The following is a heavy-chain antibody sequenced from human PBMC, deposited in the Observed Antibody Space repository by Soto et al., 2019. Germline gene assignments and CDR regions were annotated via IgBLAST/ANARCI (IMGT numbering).Heavy chain of an antibody. CDR2: ISAYNGNT. CDR3: AKDSHLYDSTTWFDL. D-gene: IGHD3-22*01. Sequence: ASVKLSCKDSGYTITSNGISCVRQAPKQGLEWMGWISAYNGNTNYAQKLQGRVTMTTDTSTSTAYMELNSLGAEDTAVYFCAKDSHLYDSTTWFDLWGQGTLVTVSS. V-gene: IGHV1-18*01. CDR1: GYTITSNG. J-gene: IGHJ5*02.